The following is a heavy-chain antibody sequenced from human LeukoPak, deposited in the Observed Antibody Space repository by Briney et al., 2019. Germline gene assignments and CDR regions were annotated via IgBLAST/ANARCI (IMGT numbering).Heavy chain of an antibody. CDR3: AKGGGSGSTLYYFDY. CDR1: GFTVSSNY. D-gene: IGHD3-10*01. CDR2: IYSGGST. V-gene: IGHV3-66*01. J-gene: IGHJ4*02. Sequence: PGGSLRLSCAASGFTVSSNYMSWVRQAPGKGLEWVSVIYSGGSTYYADSVKGRFTISRDNSKNTLYLQMNSLRAEDTAVYYCAKGGGSGSTLYYFDYWGQGTLVTVSS.